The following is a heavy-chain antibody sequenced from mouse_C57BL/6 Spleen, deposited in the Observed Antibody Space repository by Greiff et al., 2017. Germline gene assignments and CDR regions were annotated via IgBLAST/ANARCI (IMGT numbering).Heavy chain of an antibody. CDR3: ARSNDGYSHYYAMDY. CDR1: GYTFTSYW. J-gene: IGHJ4*01. D-gene: IGHD2-3*01. Sequence: QVQLQQPGAELVRPGTSVKLSCKASGYTFTSYWMHWVKQRPGQGLEWIGVIDPSDSYTNYNQKFKGKATLTVDTSSSTAFMQLSSLASADSTVYYCARSNDGYSHYYAMDYWGQGTSVTVSS. V-gene: IGHV1-59*01. CDR2: IDPSDSYT.